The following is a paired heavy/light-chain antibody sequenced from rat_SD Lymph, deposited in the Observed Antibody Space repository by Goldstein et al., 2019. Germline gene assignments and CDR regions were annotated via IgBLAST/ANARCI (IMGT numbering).Heavy chain of an antibody. CDR2: INPGSGGT. CDR1: GYTFTSNH. Sequence: QVQLQQSGAELVKPGTSVKLSCKASGYTFTSNHMNWIKQTTGQGLEWIGIINPGSGGTSYNVKFKGKATLTVDKSSSTAFMQLSSLTPEDSAVYYCARQGYTTDVMDAWGQGASVTVSS. J-gene: IGHJ4*01. V-gene: IGHV1-47*01. CDR3: ARQGYTTDVMDA. D-gene: IGHD1-6*01.
Light chain of an antibody. V-gene: IGKV14S22*01. Sequence: DIQMTQSPSSLSVSLGDNVTFTCEASENIYGFLAWYQQKLGKAPKLLIYGATNLEDGVPTRFSGSGSWTNYSLTISSLEPEDIATYYCQNNHVYPLTFGSGTKLEIK. CDR1: ENIYGF. J-gene: IGKJ5*01. CDR3: QNNHVYPLT. CDR2: GAT.